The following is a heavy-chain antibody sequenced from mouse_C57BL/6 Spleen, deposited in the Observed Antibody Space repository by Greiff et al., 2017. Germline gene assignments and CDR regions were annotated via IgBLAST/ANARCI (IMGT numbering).Heavy chain of an antibody. CDR3: ARLNGNYFYAMDY. J-gene: IGHJ4*01. CDR2: ISNLAYSI. V-gene: IGHV5-15*01. D-gene: IGHD2-1*01. Sequence: EVQLVESGGGLVQPGGSLKLSCAASGFTFSDYGMAWVRQAPRKGPEWVAFISNLAYSIYYADTVTGRFTISRENAKNTLYLEMSSLRSEDTAMYYCARLNGNYFYAMDYWGQGTSVTVSS. CDR1: GFTFSDYG.